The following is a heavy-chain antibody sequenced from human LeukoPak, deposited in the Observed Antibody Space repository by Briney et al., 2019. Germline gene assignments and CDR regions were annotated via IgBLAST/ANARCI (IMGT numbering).Heavy chain of an antibody. D-gene: IGHD6-19*01. CDR3: ARQTDSSGWFFDY. V-gene: IGHV6-1*01. J-gene: IGHJ4*02. CDR1: GDNVSNNRAA. CDR2: TYFRSQWFY. Sequence: SQTLSLTCDISGDNVSNNRAAWDWIRQSPSRGLEWLGRTYFRSQWFYDYADSFKGRLTFNADTYKNQFSLHLNSVSPEDTAVYYCARQTDSSGWFFDYWGQGTLVTVSS.